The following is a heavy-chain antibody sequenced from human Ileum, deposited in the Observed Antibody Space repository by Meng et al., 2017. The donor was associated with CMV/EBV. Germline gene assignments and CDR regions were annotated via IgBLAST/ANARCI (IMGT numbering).Heavy chain of an antibody. CDR3: ARWRSSGWCFIDF. Sequence: QLQLQESGPGLGKPSETLSLTCRVTGGSVSSNTYYWAWSRQSPGEGVEWIGCMYHSGSTYHNPSLKSRVTISVDTSKNQFSLKLDSVSAADTAVYYCARWRSSGWCFIDFWGQGTLVTVSS. CDR2: MYHSGST. J-gene: IGHJ4*02. D-gene: IGHD6-19*01. V-gene: IGHV4-39*07. CDR1: GGSVSSNTYY.